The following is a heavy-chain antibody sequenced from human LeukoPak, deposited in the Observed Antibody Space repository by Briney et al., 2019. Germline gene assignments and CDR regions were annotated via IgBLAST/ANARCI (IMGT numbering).Heavy chain of an antibody. V-gene: IGHV4-4*07. CDR2: IYTSGST. CDR1: GGSISSYY. CDR3: ARDLGDDSSGYYLSDAFDI. Sequence: SETLSLTCTVSGGSISSYYWSWIRQPAGKGLEWIGRIYTSGSTNYNPSLKSRVTMSVGTSKNQFSLKLSSVTAADTAVYYCARDLGDDSSGYYLSDAFDIWGQGTMVTVSS. D-gene: IGHD3-22*01. J-gene: IGHJ3*02.